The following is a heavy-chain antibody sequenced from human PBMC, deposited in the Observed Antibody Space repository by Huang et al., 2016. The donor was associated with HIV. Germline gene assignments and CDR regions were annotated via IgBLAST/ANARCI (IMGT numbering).Heavy chain of an antibody. CDR1: GGSFSGYY. D-gene: IGHD1-1*01. CDR3: ARERMMSWLDDHDAFDI. V-gene: IGHV4-34*01. Sequence: QVQLQQWGAGLLKPSETLSLTCAVYGGSFSGYYWSWIRQSPGKGLVWIGEIKHSGSTNYNPSLKSRLTISVDTSKNQFSLKLSSVTAADTAVYYCARERMMSWLDDHDAFDIWGQGTMVTVSS. CDR2: IKHSGST. J-gene: IGHJ3*02.